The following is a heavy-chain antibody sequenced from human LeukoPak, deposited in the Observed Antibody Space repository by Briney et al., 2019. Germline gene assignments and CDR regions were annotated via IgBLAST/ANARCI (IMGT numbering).Heavy chain of an antibody. CDR3: ARHYGP. Sequence: SETLSLTCAVYGGSFSGYYWSWIRQPPGKGLEWIGEINHSGSTNYNPSLKSRVTISVDTSKKQFFLRLSSVTAADTAVYYCARHYGPWGQGTLVTVSS. CDR2: INHSGST. CDR1: GGSFSGYY. D-gene: IGHD3-16*01. J-gene: IGHJ5*02. V-gene: IGHV4-34*01.